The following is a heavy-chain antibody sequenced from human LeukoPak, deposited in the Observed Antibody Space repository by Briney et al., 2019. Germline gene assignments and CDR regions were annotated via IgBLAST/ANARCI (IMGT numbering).Heavy chain of an antibody. D-gene: IGHD2-2*01. V-gene: IGHV4-39*01. J-gene: IGHJ4*02. CDR1: GASFSSSTYC. CDR3: ARRGPVASSYYFDY. Sequence: SETLSLTCTVSGASFSSSTYCWGWIRQPPGKGLEWIGSIYYSGSTYYNPSLKSRVTMSVDTSKNQFSLKLSSVTAADTAVYYCARRGPVASSYYFDYRGQGTLVTVSS. CDR2: IYYSGST.